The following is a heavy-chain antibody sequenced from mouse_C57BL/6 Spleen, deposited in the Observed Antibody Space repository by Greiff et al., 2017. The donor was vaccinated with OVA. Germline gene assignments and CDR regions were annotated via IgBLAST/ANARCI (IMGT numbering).Heavy chain of an antibody. J-gene: IGHJ2*01. CDR3: ARRGLRLQSFDY. D-gene: IGHD3-2*02. CDR1: GYTFTDYY. Sequence: QVQLQQSGAELVRPGASVKLSCKASGYTFTDYYINWVKQRPGQGLEWIARIYPGSGNTYYNEKFKGKATLTAEKSSSTAYMQLSSLTSEDSAVYFCARRGLRLQSFDYWGQGTTLTVSS. CDR2: IYPGSGNT. V-gene: IGHV1-76*01.